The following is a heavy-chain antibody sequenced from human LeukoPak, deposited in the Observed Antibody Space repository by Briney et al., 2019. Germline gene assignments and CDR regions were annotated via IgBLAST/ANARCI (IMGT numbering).Heavy chain of an antibody. D-gene: IGHD2-2*01. CDR3: VREDAHTYYFDF. CDR1: GYTFTSYH. J-gene: IGHJ4*02. Sequence: GASVQVSCKTSGYTFTSYHMHWVRQDPGQELDWVAIIKSTGDTTVYAQEFQGRVTVTRDTSTSTVYMDLSSLSSEDTAVYYCVREDAHTYYFDFWGPGTLVTVSS. V-gene: IGHV1-46*01. CDR2: IKSTGDTT.